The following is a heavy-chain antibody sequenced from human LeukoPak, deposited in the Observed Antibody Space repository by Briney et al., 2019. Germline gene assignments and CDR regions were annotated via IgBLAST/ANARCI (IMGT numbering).Heavy chain of an antibody. D-gene: IGHD6-19*01. CDR3: APTHGNGWYSFDY. CDR2: INPNRGDT. V-gene: IGHV1-2*02. J-gene: IGHJ4*02. Sequence: ASVKVSCKASGYTFTGYYIHWVRQAPGQGLEWMGWINPNRGDTNYAQKFQGRVTMTRDTSITTAYMELSRLRSDDTAVYYCAPTHGNGWYSFDYWGQGPLVTFSS. CDR1: GYTFTGYY.